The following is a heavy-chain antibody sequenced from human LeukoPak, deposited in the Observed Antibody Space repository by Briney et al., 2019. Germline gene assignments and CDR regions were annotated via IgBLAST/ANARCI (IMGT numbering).Heavy chain of an antibody. CDR1: GFTFSSYA. CDR2: IIPIFGTA. J-gene: IGHJ5*02. CDR3: AIAAAGTGGFDP. V-gene: IGHV1-69*05. Sequence: GASVKVSCKASGFTFSSYAISWVRQAPGQGLEWMGGIIPIFGTANYAQKFQGRVTITTDESTSTAYMELSSLRSEDTAVYYCAIAAAGTGGFDPWGQGTLVTVSS. D-gene: IGHD6-13*01.